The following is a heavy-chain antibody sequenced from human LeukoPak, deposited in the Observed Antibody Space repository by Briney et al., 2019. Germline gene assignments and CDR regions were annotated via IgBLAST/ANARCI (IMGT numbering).Heavy chain of an antibody. CDR2: VNANNDDT. J-gene: IGHJ5*02. CDR1: GYTFTGYY. Sequence: ASVKVSCKASGYTFTGYYIHWVRQAPGQGLEWMGRVNANNDDTKYAQKFQGRVTMTRDTSISTAYMELASLRSDDTAVFYCAREVGYSSSYSGRFDPWGQGTLVIVSS. D-gene: IGHD2-15*01. V-gene: IGHV1-2*06. CDR3: AREVGYSSSYSGRFDP.